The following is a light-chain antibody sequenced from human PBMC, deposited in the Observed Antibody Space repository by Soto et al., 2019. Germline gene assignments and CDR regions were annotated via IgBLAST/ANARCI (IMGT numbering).Light chain of an antibody. CDR3: SSFKGTNSFV. J-gene: IGLJ1*01. CDR2: EVS. CDR1: YSDIGAYNY. V-gene: IGLV2-8*01. Sequence: QSVLTQPPSASGSPGQSVTIPCTGTYSDIGAYNYVSWYQQRPGEAPKLIIYEVSKRPSGVPDRTFASKSGNTASLTVSGLRADDEANYYCSSFKGTNSFVFGTGTKVTV.